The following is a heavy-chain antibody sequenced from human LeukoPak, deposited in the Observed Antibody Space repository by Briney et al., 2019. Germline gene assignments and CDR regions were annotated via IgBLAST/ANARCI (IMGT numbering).Heavy chain of an antibody. CDR3: AREGGFYRPLDY. D-gene: IGHD6-25*01. CDR2: VHLDGRT. J-gene: IGHJ4*02. V-gene: IGHV4-4*02. CDR1: GRSVTSTNW. Sequence: NTSETLSLTCDVSGRSVTSTNWWTWFRQPPGKGLEWIGEVHLDGRTNYNPSLKSRLVMSADLPENHISLKLTSVTAADTAVYYCAREGGFYRPLDYSGQGTLVTVSS.